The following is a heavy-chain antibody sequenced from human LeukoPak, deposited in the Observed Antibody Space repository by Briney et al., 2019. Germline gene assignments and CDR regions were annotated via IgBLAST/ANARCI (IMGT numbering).Heavy chain of an antibody. J-gene: IGHJ3*01. CDR3: VYSGLPRWAFDV. D-gene: IGHD5-18*01. CDR2: IKSKGAGGTI. Sequence: GGSLRLSCVVSGIPFSDAWMSWVRQAPGRGLEWIGSIKSKGAGGTIDYATPVKGSFTISRDDSKSTLYLHMNSLKSDDTAMYYCVYSGLPRWAFDVWGQGTLVTVSS. V-gene: IGHV3-15*01. CDR1: GIPFSDAW.